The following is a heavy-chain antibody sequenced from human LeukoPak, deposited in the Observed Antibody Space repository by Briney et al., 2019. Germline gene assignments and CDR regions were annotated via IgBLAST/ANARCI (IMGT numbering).Heavy chain of an antibody. CDR1: GYTFTGYY. CDR3: ASTSYCTNGVCSTVAFDI. D-gene: IGHD2-8*01. Sequence: RGASVKVSCKASGYTFTGYYMHWVRQAPGQGLEWMGWINPNSGDTNYAQKFQGRVTVTRDTSISTAYMELSRLRSDDTAVYYCASTSYCTNGVCSTVAFDIWGQGTMVTVSS. J-gene: IGHJ3*02. CDR2: INPNSGDT. V-gene: IGHV1-2*02.